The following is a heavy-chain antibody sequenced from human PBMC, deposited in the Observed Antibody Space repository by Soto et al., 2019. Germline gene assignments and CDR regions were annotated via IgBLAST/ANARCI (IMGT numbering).Heavy chain of an antibody. CDR1: GFTFSSYA. CDR3: AKGVGGAAASGRYYGMDV. Sequence: EVQLLESGGGLVQPGGSLRLSCAASGFTFSSYAMSWVRQAPGKGLEWVSTISGSGGSTYYADSVKGRFTISRDNSKNTLYLQMNSLRAEDTAVYYCAKGVGGAAASGRYYGMDVWGQGTTVTVSS. CDR2: ISGSGGST. D-gene: IGHD6-13*01. V-gene: IGHV3-23*01. J-gene: IGHJ6*02.